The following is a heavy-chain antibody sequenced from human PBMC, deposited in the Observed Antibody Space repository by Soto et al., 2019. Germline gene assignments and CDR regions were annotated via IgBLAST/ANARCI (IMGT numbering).Heavy chain of an antibody. CDR2: INTNTGNP. CDR3: ARDGVIQLWTNYYYYGMDV. J-gene: IGHJ6*02. D-gene: IGHD5-18*01. V-gene: IGHV7-4-1*01. Sequence: ASLKLSCKSSGYTFTSYAINWVRQAPGQGLEWMGWINTNTGNPTYAQGFTGRFVFSLDTSVSTAYLQICSLKAEDTAVYYCARDGVIQLWTNYYYYGMDVWGQGTTVTVSS. CDR1: GYTFTSYA.